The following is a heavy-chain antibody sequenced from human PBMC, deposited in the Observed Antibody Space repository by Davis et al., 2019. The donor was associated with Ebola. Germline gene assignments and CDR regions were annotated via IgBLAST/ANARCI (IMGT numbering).Heavy chain of an antibody. CDR2: IYHSGST. V-gene: IGHV4-38-2*02. CDR1: GYSISSGYY. Sequence: ESLKISCTVSGYSISSGYYWGWIRQPPGKGLEWIGSIYHSGSTYYNPSLKSRVTISVDTSKNQFSLKLSSVTAADTAVYYCARGRDYWGQGTLVTVSS. CDR3: ARGRDY. J-gene: IGHJ4*02.